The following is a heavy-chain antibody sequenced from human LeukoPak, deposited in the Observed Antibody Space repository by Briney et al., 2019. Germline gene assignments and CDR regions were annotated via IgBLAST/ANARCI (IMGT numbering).Heavy chain of an antibody. Sequence: GESLKISCKGSGYSFNSYWSGWVRQMPGKGLEWMGIIYPGDSDTDTRYSPSFQGQVTISVDKSISTAYLQWSSLKASDTAMYYCAKTYYYGSGSPADAFDFWGQGTMVTVSS. CDR3: AKTYYYGSGSPADAFDF. CDR2: IYPGDSDTDT. CDR1: GYSFNSYW. J-gene: IGHJ3*01. V-gene: IGHV5-51*01. D-gene: IGHD3-10*01.